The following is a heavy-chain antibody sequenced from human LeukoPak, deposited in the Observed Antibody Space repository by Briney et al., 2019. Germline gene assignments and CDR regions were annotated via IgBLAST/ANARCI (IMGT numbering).Heavy chain of an antibody. CDR2: IYPGDSAT. V-gene: IGHV5-51*01. CDR3: ARRLSYDAFDL. D-gene: IGHD6-19*01. J-gene: IGHJ3*01. CDR1: GYSFTAYW. Sequence: GESLKISCRGSGYSFTAYWIAWVRQMPGKGLEWMATIYPGDSATTYSPSFQGQVTISADKSITTAYLQWSSLKASDTATYYCARRLSYDAFDLWGQGTMVTVSS.